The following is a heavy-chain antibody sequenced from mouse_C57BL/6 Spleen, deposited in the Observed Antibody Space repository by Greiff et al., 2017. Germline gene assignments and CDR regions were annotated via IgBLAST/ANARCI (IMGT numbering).Heavy chain of an antibody. CDR2: IHPSDSDT. J-gene: IGHJ4*01. CDR3: ARGGDYDDAMDY. Sequence: QVQLQQPGAELVKPGASVKVSCKASGYTFTSYWMHWVKQRPGQGLEWIGRIHPSDSDTNYNQKFKGKATLTVDNSSSTAYMQLSSLTSEDSAVYYCARGGDYDDAMDYWGQGTSVTVSS. V-gene: IGHV1-74*01. CDR1: GYTFTSYW. D-gene: IGHD2-4*01.